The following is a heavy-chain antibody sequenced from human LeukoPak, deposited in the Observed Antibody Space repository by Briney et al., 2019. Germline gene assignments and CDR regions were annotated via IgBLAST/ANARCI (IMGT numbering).Heavy chain of an antibody. CDR2: INQDGSEI. J-gene: IGHJ4*02. D-gene: IGHD3-16*01. Sequence: GGSLRLSCAASGFTFSNYWMSWVRQAPGKGLEWLANINQDGSEIYYVDSVKGRFTISRNNGKNSLYLQINSLRADDTAVYYCAKDQLGGAGDYWGQGTLVTVSS. CDR3: AKDQLGGAGDY. V-gene: IGHV3-7*01. CDR1: GFTFSNYW.